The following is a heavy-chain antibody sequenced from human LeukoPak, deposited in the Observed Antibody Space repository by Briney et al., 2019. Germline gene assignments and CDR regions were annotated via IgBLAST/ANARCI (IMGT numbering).Heavy chain of an antibody. CDR1: GYTFTGYY. D-gene: IGHD3-22*01. Sequence: ASVKVSCKASGYTFTGYYMHWVRQAPGQGLEWMGWINPNSGGTNYAQKFQGWVTMTRDTSISTAYMELSRLRSEDTAVYYCARTPGGRNYDSSGYYYKQGYYFDYWGQGTLITVSS. J-gene: IGHJ4*02. V-gene: IGHV1-2*04. CDR2: INPNSGGT. CDR3: ARTPGGRNYDSSGYYYKQGYYFDY.